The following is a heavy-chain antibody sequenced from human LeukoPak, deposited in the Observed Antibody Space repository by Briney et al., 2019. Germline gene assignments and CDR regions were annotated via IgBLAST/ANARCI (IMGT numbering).Heavy chain of an antibody. J-gene: IGHJ6*02. CDR1: GGTFSSYA. CDR3: ARPYCSSTSCYHYYYGMDV. V-gene: IGHV1-69*01. CDR2: IIPIFGTA. Sequence: SVKVSCKASGGTFSSYAISWVRQAPGQGLEWVGGIIPIFGTANYAQKFQGRVTITADESTSTAYMELSSLRSEDTAVYYCARPYCSSTSCYHYYYGMDVWGQGTTVTVSS. D-gene: IGHD2-2*01.